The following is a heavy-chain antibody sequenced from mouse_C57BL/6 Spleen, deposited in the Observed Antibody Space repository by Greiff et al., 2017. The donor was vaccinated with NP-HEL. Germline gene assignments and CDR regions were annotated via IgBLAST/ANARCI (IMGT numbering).Heavy chain of an antibody. CDR1: GYTFTSYW. CDR3: AKGWLLHYYAMDY. Sequence: QVQLQQPGAELVKPGASVKMSCKASGYTFTSYWITWVKQRPGQGLEWIGDIYPGSGSTNSHEKFTIKATLTVATSSSTAYMQLSSLTSEDSAVYYCAKGWLLHYYAMDYWGQGTSVTVSS. J-gene: IGHJ4*01. CDR2: IYPGSGST. D-gene: IGHD2-3*01. V-gene: IGHV1-55*01.